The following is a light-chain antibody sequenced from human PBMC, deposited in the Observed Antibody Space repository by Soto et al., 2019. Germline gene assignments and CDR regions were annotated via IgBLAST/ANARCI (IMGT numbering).Light chain of an antibody. CDR1: SSDVGGYNY. CDR3: SSYAGSNNLVV. Sequence: QSALTQPPSASGSPGQSVTISCTGTSSDVGGYNYVSWYQQHPGKAPKLMIYEVSKRPSGVPDRFSGSTSGNTASLTVSGLQAEDEADYYCSSYAGSNNLVVFGGGTNLTVL. CDR2: EVS. V-gene: IGLV2-8*01. J-gene: IGLJ2*01.